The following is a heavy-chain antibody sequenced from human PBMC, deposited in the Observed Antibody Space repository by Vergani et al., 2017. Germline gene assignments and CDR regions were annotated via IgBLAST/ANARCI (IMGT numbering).Heavy chain of an antibody. V-gene: IGHV3-21*01. J-gene: IGHJ4*02. CDR1: GFTFSSYS. Sequence: EVQLVESGGGLVKPGGSLRLSCAASGFTFSSYSMNWVRQAPGKGLEWVSSISSSSSYIYYADSVKGRFTISRDNAKNSLYLQMNSLRAEDTAVYYCARDRLWFVELLLVSPNDYWGQGTLVTVSS. D-gene: IGHD3-10*01. CDR3: ARDRLWFVELLLVSPNDY. CDR2: ISSSSSYI.